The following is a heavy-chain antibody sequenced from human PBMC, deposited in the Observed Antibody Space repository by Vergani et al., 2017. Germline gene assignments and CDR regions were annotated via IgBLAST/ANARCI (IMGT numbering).Heavy chain of an antibody. J-gene: IGHJ6*02. CDR2: IYYSGST. CDR1: GGSISSYY. CDR3: AGTYYDFWSGYYFHYYGMDV. D-gene: IGHD3-3*01. V-gene: IGHV4-59*08. Sequence: QLQLQESGPGLVKPSETLSLTCTVSGGSISSYYWSWIRQPPGKGLEWIGYIYYSGSTNYNPSLKSRVTISVDTSKNQFSLKLSSVTAADTAVYYCAGTYYDFWSGYYFHYYGMDVWGQGP.